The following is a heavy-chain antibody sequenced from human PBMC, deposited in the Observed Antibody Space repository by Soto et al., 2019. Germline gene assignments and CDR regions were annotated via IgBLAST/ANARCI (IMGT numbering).Heavy chain of an antibody. CDR3: AIGLSGYRGDAFDI. J-gene: IGHJ3*02. CDR1: GGSISSYY. Sequence: SETLSLTCTVSGGSISSYYWSWIRQPPGKGLEWIGYIYYSGSTNYNPSLKSRVTISVDTSKNQFSLKLSSVSAADTAVYYCAIGLSGYRGDAFDIWGQGTMVTVSS. CDR2: IYYSGST. D-gene: IGHD3-3*01. V-gene: IGHV4-59*01.